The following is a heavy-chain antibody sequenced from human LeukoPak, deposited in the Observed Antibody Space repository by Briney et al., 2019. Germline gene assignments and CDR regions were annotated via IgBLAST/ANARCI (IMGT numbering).Heavy chain of an antibody. CDR2: SKSKTDGGTT. V-gene: IGHV3-15*01. J-gene: IGHJ4*02. CDR1: GFTFSNAW. CDR3: ATDGYCSGGSCYSYDN. D-gene: IGHD2-15*01. Sequence: PGGSLRLSCAASGFTFSNAWVNWVRQAPGKGLEWVGRSKSKTDGGTTDYGAPVKGRFSISRDDSKSTLYLQMNSLKTEDTAVYYCATDGYCSGGSCYSYDNWGQGTLVTVSS.